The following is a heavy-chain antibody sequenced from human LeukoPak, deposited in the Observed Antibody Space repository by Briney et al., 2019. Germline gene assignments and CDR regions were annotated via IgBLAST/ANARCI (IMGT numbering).Heavy chain of an antibody. V-gene: IGHV3-74*01. CDR3: AGGTAITAGIDF. D-gene: IGHD6-19*01. Sequence: GGSLRLSCTASGFAFSTYWMFWVRQAPGKGLVWVSQINPEGASTTYGDPAKGRFTASRDYAKNALHLQMNSLRVDDTAVYYCAGGTAITAGIDFWGQGTLVTVSS. CDR2: INPEGAST. CDR1: GFAFSTYW. J-gene: IGHJ4*02.